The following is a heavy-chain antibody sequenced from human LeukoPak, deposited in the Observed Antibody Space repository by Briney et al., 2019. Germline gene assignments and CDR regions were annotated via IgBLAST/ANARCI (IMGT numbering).Heavy chain of an antibody. V-gene: IGHV5-51*01. D-gene: IGHD6-13*01. CDR2: IYPSDSDT. Sequence: GESLKISYPDSGYSFAAPWLGTQPQMPGKGLEWMGIIYPSDSDTRYSPSFQGQVTISADKSISTAYLQWNSLKASDTAMYHCTRHPCRGISEGVDYCGQGTLVTVSS. J-gene: IGHJ4*02. CDR3: TRHPCRGISEGVDY. CDR1: GYSFAAPW.